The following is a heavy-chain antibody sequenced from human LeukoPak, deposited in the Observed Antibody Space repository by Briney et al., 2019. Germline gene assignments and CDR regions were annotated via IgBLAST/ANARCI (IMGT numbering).Heavy chain of an antibody. D-gene: IGHD6-13*01. V-gene: IGHV3-23*01. CDR1: GFTFSSYA. Sequence: GGSLRLSCAASGFTFSSYAMSWVRQAPGKGLEWVSAISGSGGSTYYADSVKGRFTISRDNSKNTLYLQMNSLRAEDTAVYYCAKGSPDKQQLVRVRAIGWGEETDVDAFDSWGQGTMVTVSS. CDR2: ISGSGGST. J-gene: IGHJ3*02. CDR3: AKGSPDKQQLVRVRAIGWGEETDVDAFDS.